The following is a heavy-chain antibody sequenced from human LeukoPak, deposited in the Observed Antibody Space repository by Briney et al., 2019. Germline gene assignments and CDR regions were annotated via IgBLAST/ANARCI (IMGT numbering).Heavy chain of an antibody. CDR3: ARDGGDYYYYYMDV. J-gene: IGHJ6*03. Sequence: GGSLRLSCAASGFTFSSYWMSWVRQAPAKGLEWVANIKQDGSEKYYVDSVKGRFTTSRDNAKNSLYLQMHSLRAEDTAVYYCARDGGDYYYYYMDVWGKGTTVTISS. V-gene: IGHV3-7*01. D-gene: IGHD4-17*01. CDR1: GFTFSSYW. CDR2: IKQDGSEK.